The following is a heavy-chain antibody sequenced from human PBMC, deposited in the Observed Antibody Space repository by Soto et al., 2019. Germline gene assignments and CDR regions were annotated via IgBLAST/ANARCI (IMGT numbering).Heavy chain of an antibody. J-gene: IGHJ4*02. Sequence: PSEALSHTCTVSGGSISSSSYYWGWIRQPPGKGLEWIGSIYYSGSTYYNPSLKSRVTISVDTSKNQFSLKLSSVTAADTAVYYCARESRSWYGSIWDYWGQGTLVTVSS. V-gene: IGHV4-39*02. D-gene: IGHD6-13*01. CDR2: IYYSGST. CDR1: GGSISSSSYY. CDR3: ARESRSWYGSIWDY.